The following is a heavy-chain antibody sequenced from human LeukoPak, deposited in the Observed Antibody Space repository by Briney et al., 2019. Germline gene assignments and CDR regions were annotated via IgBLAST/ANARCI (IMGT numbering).Heavy chain of an antibody. CDR3: ARDRIDYYDSSGYLELFDY. D-gene: IGHD3-22*01. CDR1: GYTFTGYY. J-gene: IGHJ4*02. Sequence: ASVKVSCKAPGYTFTGYYMHWVRQAPGQGLEWMGWINPNSGGTNYAQKFQGRVTMTRDTSVSTAYMELSRLRSDDTAVYYCARDRIDYYDSSGYLELFDYWGQGTLVTVSS. CDR2: INPNSGGT. V-gene: IGHV1-2*02.